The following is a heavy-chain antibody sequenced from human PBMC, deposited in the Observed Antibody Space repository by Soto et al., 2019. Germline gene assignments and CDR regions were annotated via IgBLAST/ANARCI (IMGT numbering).Heavy chain of an antibody. Sequence: ASVKVSCKASGYTFTSYGISWVRQAPGQGLEWMGWISAYNGNTNYAQKLQGRVTMTTDTSTSTAYMELRSLRSDDTAVYYCARGPEGYFDWLLSTADNWFDPWGQGTLVTVSS. J-gene: IGHJ5*02. V-gene: IGHV1-18*01. D-gene: IGHD3-9*01. CDR2: ISAYNGNT. CDR3: ARGPEGYFDWLLSTADNWFDP. CDR1: GYTFTSYG.